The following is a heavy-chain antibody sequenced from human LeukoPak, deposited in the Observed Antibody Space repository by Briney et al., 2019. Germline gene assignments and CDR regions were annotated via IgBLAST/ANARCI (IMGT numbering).Heavy chain of an antibody. J-gene: IGHJ4*02. Sequence: PSETLSLTCTVSGGSISSGGYYWSWIRQHPGKGLEWIGYIYYSGSTYYTPPLKSRVTISVDTSKNQFSLKLSSVTAADTAVYYCARGGWDYGGALCIWGQGTLVTVSS. CDR2: IYYSGST. CDR3: ARGGWDYGGALCI. V-gene: IGHV4-31*03. CDR1: GGSISSGGYY. D-gene: IGHD4-23*01.